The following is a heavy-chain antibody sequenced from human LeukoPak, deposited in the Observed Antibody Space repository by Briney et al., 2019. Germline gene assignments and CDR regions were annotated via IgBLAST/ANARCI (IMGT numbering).Heavy chain of an antibody. D-gene: IGHD5-12*01. V-gene: IGHV3-7*01. CDR1: GFTFSSYW. CDR3: ARVHVAMGSNYYYYGMDV. CDR2: IKQDGSEK. J-gene: IGHJ6*02. Sequence: GGSLRLSCAASGFTFSSYWMSWVRQAPGKGLEWVANIKQDGSEKYYVDSVKGRFTISRDNAKNSLYLQMNSLRAEDTAVYYCARVHVAMGSNYYYYGMDVWGQGTTVTVSS.